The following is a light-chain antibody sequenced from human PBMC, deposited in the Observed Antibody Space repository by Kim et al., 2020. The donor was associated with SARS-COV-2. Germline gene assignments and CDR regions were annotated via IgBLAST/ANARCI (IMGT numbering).Light chain of an antibody. CDR3: QHFRRSPWT. CDR2: GAS. V-gene: IGKV3-20*01. J-gene: IGKJ1*01. Sequence: SPGERATLSCRASGSVTSTYLAWYQQKPGQAPRLLIYGASRRATGIPERFSGRGSGTDFTLTIDRLEPEDFAVYYCQHFRRSPWTFGQGTKVEIK. CDR1: GSVTSTY.